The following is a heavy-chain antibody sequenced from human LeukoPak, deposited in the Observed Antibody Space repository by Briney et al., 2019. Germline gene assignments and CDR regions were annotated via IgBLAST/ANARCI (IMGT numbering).Heavy chain of an antibody. V-gene: IGHV3-23*01. J-gene: IGHJ4*02. CDR3: AKRGLRYFDSSRSYYFDY. CDR1: GFTFSSYA. Sequence: PGGSPRLSCAASGFTFSSYAMSWVRQAPGKGLEWVSAISGSGGSTYYADSVKGRFTISRDNSKNTLYLQMNSLRAEDTAVYYCAKRGLRYFDSSRSYYFDYWGQGTLVTVSS. D-gene: IGHD3-9*01. CDR2: ISGSGGST.